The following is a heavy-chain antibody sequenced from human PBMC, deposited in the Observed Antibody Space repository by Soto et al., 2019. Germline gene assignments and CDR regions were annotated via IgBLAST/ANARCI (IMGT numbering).Heavy chain of an antibody. D-gene: IGHD6-13*01. CDR2: ISYDGSNK. CDR1: GFTFSSYA. V-gene: IGHV3-30-3*01. J-gene: IGHJ6*02. CDR3: ARPPPRGAAAGIYYYYGMDV. Sequence: GGSLRLSCAASGFTFSSYAMHWVRQAPGKGLEWVAVISYDGSNKYYADSVKGRFTISRDNSKNTLYLQMNSLRAEDTAVYYCARPPPRGAAAGIYYYYGMDVWGQGTTVTVS.